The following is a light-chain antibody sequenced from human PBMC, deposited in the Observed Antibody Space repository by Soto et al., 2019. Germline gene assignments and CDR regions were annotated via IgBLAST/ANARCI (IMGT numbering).Light chain of an antibody. CDR2: DAS. Sequence: IVLTQSPATLSLSQGERATLSCRASQSISNFLAWYQQKPGQAPRLLIYDASKRATDIPDRFIGSGSGTDFTLTISSLEPEDFAVYYCHQRSNWPPFTFGGGTKVDIK. J-gene: IGKJ4*01. V-gene: IGKV3-11*01. CDR1: QSISNF. CDR3: HQRSNWPPFT.